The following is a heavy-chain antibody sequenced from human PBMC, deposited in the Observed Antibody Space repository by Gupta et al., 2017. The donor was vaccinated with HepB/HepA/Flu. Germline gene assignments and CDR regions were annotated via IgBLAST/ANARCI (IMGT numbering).Heavy chain of an antibody. Sequence: VQLQESGPGLVKPSQTLSLTCTVSGASISSGGYYWNWIRQHPEKGLEWIGFIFHSGSTSYNPYLKSRVTFSVDTSRNQFSMGMNSVTAADTALYYCARGKGVAVASSLGTNWFDPGGQGTLVTVSS. CDR1: GASISSGGYY. J-gene: IGHJ5*02. CDR2: IFHSGST. V-gene: IGHV4-31*03. CDR3: ARGKGVAVASSLGTNWFDP. D-gene: IGHD6-19*01.